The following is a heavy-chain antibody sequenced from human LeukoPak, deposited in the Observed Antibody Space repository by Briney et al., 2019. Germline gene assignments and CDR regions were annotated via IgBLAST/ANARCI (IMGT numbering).Heavy chain of an antibody. CDR1: GGSFSGYY. J-gene: IGHJ4*02. Sequence: PSETLSLTCAVYGGSFSGYYWSWLRQPPGKGLEWIGEINHSGSTNYNPSLKSRVTISVDTSKNQFSLKLSSVTAADTAVDYWGRGIAADYCGQATLLTVSS. D-gene: IGHD6-25*01. CDR2: INHSGST. CDR3: GRGIAADY. V-gene: IGHV4-34*01.